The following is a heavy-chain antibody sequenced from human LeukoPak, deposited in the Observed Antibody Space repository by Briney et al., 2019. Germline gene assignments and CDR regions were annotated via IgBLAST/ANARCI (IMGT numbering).Heavy chain of an antibody. D-gene: IGHD1-26*01. J-gene: IGHJ4*02. CDR1: GASISGSGYY. CDR3: AKSGGYGLIDY. CDR2: IYYSGST. Sequence: SETLSLTCAVSGASISGSGYYWGWVRQPPGKGLEWIGNIYYSGSTYYNASLQSRVTISIDTSKNQFSLRLNSVTAADTAMYYCAKSGGYGLIDYWGQGTLVTVSS. V-gene: IGHV4-39*01.